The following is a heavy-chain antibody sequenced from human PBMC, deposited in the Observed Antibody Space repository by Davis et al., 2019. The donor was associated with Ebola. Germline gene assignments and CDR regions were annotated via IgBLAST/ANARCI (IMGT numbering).Heavy chain of an antibody. V-gene: IGHV4-34*01. Sequence: PSETLSLTCAVYGGSFSGYYWSWIRQPPGKGLEWIGEINHSGSTNYNPSLKSRVTISVDTSKNQFSLKLSSVTAADTAVYYCARGPHYYDSSGYYPSYYYYYGMDVWGQGTTVTVSS. CDR3: ARGPHYYDSSGYYPSYYYYYGMDV. CDR1: GGSFSGYY. J-gene: IGHJ6*02. CDR2: INHSGST. D-gene: IGHD3-22*01.